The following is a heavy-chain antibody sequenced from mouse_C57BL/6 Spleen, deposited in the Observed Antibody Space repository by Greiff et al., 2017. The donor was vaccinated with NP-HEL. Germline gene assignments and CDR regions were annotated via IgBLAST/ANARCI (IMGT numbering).Heavy chain of an antibody. Sequence: VQLKQSGPELVKPGASVKMSCKASGYTFTDYNMHWVKQSHGKSLEWIGYINPNNGGTSYNQKFKGKATLTVNKSSSTAYMELRSLTSEDSAVYYCAKTTVEFYAMDYWGQGTSVTVSS. CDR3: AKTTVEFYAMDY. D-gene: IGHD1-1*01. V-gene: IGHV1-22*01. CDR1: GYTFTDYN. J-gene: IGHJ4*01. CDR2: INPNNGGT.